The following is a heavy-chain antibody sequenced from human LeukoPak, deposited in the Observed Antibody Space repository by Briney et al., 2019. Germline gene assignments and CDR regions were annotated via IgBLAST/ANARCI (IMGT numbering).Heavy chain of an antibody. J-gene: IGHJ6*03. CDR2: ISGYNGNA. CDR3: ARDLRNSGYDYLYYYYYMDV. D-gene: IGHD5-12*01. V-gene: IGHV1-18*01. CDR1: GYTFTSYG. Sequence: ASVKVSCKASGYTFTSYGLSWVRQAPGQGLEWMGWISGYNGNANYAQKFQGRVTMTTDTSTSTAYMELRSLRSDDTAVYYCARDLRNSGYDYLYYYYYMDVWGKGTTVTISS.